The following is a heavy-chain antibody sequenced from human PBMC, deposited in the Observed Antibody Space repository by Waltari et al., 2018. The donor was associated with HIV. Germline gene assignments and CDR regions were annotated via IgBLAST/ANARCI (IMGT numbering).Heavy chain of an antibody. Sequence: QVQLVQSGAEVKKPGASVKVSCKAPGNTFTRYYMPWVRQAPGQGLEWMGIINPIGGSITYAQKFQGRVTMTRDTSTRTVYMEVSSLRSEDTAVYYCARGSHCSSTSCYPHYYYGMDVWGQGTTVTVS. J-gene: IGHJ6*02. D-gene: IGHD2-2*01. CDR2: INPIGGSI. CDR3: ARGSHCSSTSCYPHYYYGMDV. CDR1: GNTFTRYY. V-gene: IGHV1-46*01.